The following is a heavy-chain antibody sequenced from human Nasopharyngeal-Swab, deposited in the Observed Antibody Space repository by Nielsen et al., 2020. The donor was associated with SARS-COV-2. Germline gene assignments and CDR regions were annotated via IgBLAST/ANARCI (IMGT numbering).Heavy chain of an antibody. Sequence: SETLSLTCAVYGGSFSGYYWSWIRQPPGKGLEWIGEINHSGSTNYNPSLKSRVTISVDTSKNQFSLKLSSVTAADTAVYYCARGFGDSRGYQKVYFDYWGQGTLVTVSS. CDR2: INHSGST. CDR3: ARGFGDSRGYQKVYFDY. D-gene: IGHD3-22*01. J-gene: IGHJ4*02. CDR1: GGSFSGYY. V-gene: IGHV4-34*01.